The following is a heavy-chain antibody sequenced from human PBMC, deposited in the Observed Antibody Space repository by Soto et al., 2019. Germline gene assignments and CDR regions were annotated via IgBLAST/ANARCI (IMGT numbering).Heavy chain of an antibody. CDR3: ARVNRRQQLVQSWFDP. Sequence: PGGSLRLSCAASGFTFSNYAMSWVRQAPGKGLECVSSISSSGGSTCYADSVKGRFTISRDNSKNTLSLQMSSLRSEDTAVYYCARVNRRQQLVQSWFDPWGQGTLVIVSS. V-gene: IGHV3-23*01. CDR1: GFTFSNYA. J-gene: IGHJ5*02. CDR2: ISSSGGST. D-gene: IGHD6-13*01.